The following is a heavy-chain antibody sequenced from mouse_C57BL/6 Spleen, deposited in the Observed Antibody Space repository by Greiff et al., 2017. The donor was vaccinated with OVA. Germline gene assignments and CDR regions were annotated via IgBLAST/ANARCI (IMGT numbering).Heavy chain of an antibody. V-gene: IGHV5-16*01. CDR2: INYDGSST. CDR3: ARDEYGSSWCAY. Sequence: EVMLVESEGGLVQPGSSMKLSCTASGFTFSDYYMAWVRQVPEKGLEWVANINYDGSSTYYLDSLKSRFIISRDNAKNILYLQMSSLKSEDTATYYCARDEYGSSWCAYWGQGTLVTVSA. D-gene: IGHD1-1*01. CDR1: GFTFSDYY. J-gene: IGHJ3*01.